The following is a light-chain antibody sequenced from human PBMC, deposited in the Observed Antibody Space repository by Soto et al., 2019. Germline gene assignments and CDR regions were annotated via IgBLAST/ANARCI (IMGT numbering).Light chain of an antibody. Sequence: DIQMTQSPSAMSASVGDRVTITCRASQGIDNYLAWFQQKPGKVPQRLIYAASTLQSGVPSRFSGSGSRTEFTLTISNLQPDGFATYFCQQYHNYPRTFGQGTKVDIK. CDR3: QQYHNYPRT. V-gene: IGKV1-17*03. J-gene: IGKJ1*01. CDR1: QGIDNY. CDR2: AAS.